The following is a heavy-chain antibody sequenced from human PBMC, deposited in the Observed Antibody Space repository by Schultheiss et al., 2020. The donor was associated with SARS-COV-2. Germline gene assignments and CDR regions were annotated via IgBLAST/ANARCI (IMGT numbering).Heavy chain of an antibody. CDR2: IYWNDDK. V-gene: IGHV2-5*08. Sequence: QTLSLTCAVYGGSFSGYYWSWIRQPPGKALEWLALIYWNDDKRYSPSLKSRLTITKDTSKNQVVLTMTNMDPVDTATYYCARFHYYDSSGYYYDPRFDYWGQGSLVTVSS. D-gene: IGHD3-22*01. CDR1: GGSFSGYYWS. CDR3: ARFHYYDSSGYYYDPRFDY. J-gene: IGHJ4*02.